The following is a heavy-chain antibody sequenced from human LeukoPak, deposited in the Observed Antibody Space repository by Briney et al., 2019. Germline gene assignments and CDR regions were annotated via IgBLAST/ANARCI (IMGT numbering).Heavy chain of an antibody. V-gene: IGHV3-9*01. D-gene: IGHD4-17*01. Sequence: GGSLRLSCAASGFTFDDYAMHWVRQAPGKGLEWVSGISWNSGSIGYADSVKGRFTISRDNAKNTLYLQMNSLRAEDTAVYYCAKSPYGDYWGQGTLVTVSS. CDR3: AKSPYGDY. CDR2: ISWNSGSI. CDR1: GFTFDDYA. J-gene: IGHJ4*02.